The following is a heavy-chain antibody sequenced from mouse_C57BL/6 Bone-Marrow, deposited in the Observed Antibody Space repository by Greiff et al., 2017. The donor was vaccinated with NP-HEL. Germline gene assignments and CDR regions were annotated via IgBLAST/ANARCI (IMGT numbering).Heavy chain of an antibody. CDR2: IDPETGGT. CDR3: TRGGLRLYYFDY. J-gene: IGHJ2*01. V-gene: IGHV1-15*01. D-gene: IGHD2-2*01. Sequence: QVQLQQSGAELVRPGASVTLSCKASGYTFTDYEMHWVKQTPVHGLEWIGAIDPETGGTAYNQKFKGKAILTADKSSSTAYMELRSLTSEDSAVYYCTRGGLRLYYFDYWGQGTTLTVSS. CDR1: GYTFTDYE.